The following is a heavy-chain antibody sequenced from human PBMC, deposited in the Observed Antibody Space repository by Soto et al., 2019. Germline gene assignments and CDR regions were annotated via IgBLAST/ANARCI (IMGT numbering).Heavy chain of an antibody. Sequence: ASETLSLTCAVYGGSFSGYYWSWIRQPPGKGLEWIGEINHSGSTNYNPSLKSRVTISVDTSKNQFSLKLSSVTAADTAVYYCARGRAMDSSSWQLDYWGQGTLVTVSS. CDR3: ARGRAMDSSSWQLDY. D-gene: IGHD6-13*01. J-gene: IGHJ4*02. V-gene: IGHV4-34*01. CDR1: GGSFSGYY. CDR2: INHSGST.